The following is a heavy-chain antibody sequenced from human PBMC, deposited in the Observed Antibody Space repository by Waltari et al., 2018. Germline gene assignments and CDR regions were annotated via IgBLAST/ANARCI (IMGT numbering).Heavy chain of an antibody. D-gene: IGHD1-26*01. CDR3: ARGEPRVNDAFDI. CDR1: GGSISSRGYY. V-gene: IGHV4-31*03. CDR2: IYYSGST. J-gene: IGHJ3*02. Sequence: QVQLQESGPGLVKPSQTLSLTCTVSGGSISSRGYYWGWIRQPPGKGLEWIGYIYYSGSTYYNPSLKSRVTISVDTSKNQFSLKLSSVTAADTAVYYCARGEPRVNDAFDIWGQGTMVTVSS.